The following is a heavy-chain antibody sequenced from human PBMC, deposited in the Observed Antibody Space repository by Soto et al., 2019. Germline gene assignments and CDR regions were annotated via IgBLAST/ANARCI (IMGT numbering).Heavy chain of an antibody. J-gene: IGHJ6*02. CDR1: GYTFTSYA. Sequence: GPSVKVSCKASGYTFTSYAMNWVRQAPGQGLEWMGWINTNTGNPTYAQGFTGRFVFSLDTSVSTAYLQICSLKAEDTAVYYCAVVRRSGYYRPYYYYYGMDVWGQGTTVTVSS. CDR3: AVVRRSGYYRPYYYYYGMDV. D-gene: IGHD3-3*01. CDR2: INTNTGNP. V-gene: IGHV7-4-1*01.